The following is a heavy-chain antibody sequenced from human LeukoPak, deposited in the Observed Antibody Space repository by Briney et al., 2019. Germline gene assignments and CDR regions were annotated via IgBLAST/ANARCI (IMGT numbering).Heavy chain of an antibody. J-gene: IGHJ3*02. CDR3: ARASRDGYKLRVHAFDI. Sequence: PGGSLRLSCAASGFTFDDYAMYWVRQAPGKGLEWVSGISWNSGSIGYADSVKGRFTISRDNAKNSLYLQMNSLRAEDTAVYYCARASRDGYKLRVHAFDIWGQGTMVTVSS. D-gene: IGHD5-24*01. CDR1: GFTFDDYA. CDR2: ISWNSGSI. V-gene: IGHV3-9*01.